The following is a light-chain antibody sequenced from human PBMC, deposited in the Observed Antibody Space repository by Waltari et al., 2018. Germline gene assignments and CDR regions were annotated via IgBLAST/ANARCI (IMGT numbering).Light chain of an antibody. V-gene: IGLV3-1*01. CDR2: QDN. Sequence: SYELTQPPSVSVSPGQTASITCFGDTLGAKYASWYQQKPGQSPVLVIYQDNKRPSGMPERVSGSNSGNTATLTINGTQAMDEADYYCQAWDSSTVVFGGGTKLTVL. CDR1: TLGAKY. J-gene: IGLJ2*01. CDR3: QAWDSSTVV.